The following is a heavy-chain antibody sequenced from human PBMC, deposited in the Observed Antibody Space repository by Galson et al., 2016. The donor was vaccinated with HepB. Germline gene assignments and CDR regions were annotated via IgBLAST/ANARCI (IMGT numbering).Heavy chain of an antibody. D-gene: IGHD3-22*01. CDR2: MSYDGTNR. V-gene: IGHV3-30-3*01. CDR3: TRDPSGNYYPNWFDP. CDR1: GFTFSSFS. J-gene: IGHJ5*02. Sequence: SLRLSCAASGFTFSSFSLHWVRQSPGKGLEWVAVMSYDGTNRLYADSVRGRFTISGDNSKNTLYLLMTSLRPEDTAIYYCTRDPSGNYYPNWFDPWGQGTLVTVSS.